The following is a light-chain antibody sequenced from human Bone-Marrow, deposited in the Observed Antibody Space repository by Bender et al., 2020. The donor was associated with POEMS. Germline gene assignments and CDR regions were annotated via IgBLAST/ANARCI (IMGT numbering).Light chain of an antibody. Sequence: QSALAQPASVSGSPGQSITISCTGTDRDIGGYDYVSWYQQQPGKAPQLIIYEVTNRPSGVSSRFSASKSGSTASLTVSGLQAEDEGDYYCSSFRHAYDGTRSSVVFGGGTKLTVL. J-gene: IGLJ2*01. CDR1: DRDIGGYDY. CDR2: EVT. V-gene: IGLV2-14*01. CDR3: SSFRHAYDGTRSSVV.